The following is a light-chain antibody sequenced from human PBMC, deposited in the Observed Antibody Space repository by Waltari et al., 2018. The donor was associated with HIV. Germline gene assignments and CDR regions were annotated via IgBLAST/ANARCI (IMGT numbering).Light chain of an antibody. V-gene: IGLV1-44*01. CDR1: SPHIGSNT. Sequence: QSVLTQPPSASGTPGQRVTVSCSGSSPHIGSNTVNWYQPLPGTAPKLLIYRNNQRPSGVPDRFSGSKSGTSASLAISGLQSEDEADYYCAAWDDSLNGPVFGGGTKLTVL. CDR3: AAWDDSLNGPV. CDR2: RNN. J-gene: IGLJ3*02.